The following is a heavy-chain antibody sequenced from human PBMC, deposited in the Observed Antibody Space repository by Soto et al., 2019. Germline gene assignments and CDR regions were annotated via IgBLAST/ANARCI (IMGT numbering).Heavy chain of an antibody. V-gene: IGHV4-59*01. Sequence: SETLSLTCTVSGGSISSYYWSWIRQPPGKGLEWIGYIYYSGSTNYNPSLKIRVTISVDTSKNQFSLKLSSVTAADTAVYHCARDRPEYSGYSRGFDPWGQGTLVTVSS. CDR1: GGSISSYY. J-gene: IGHJ5*02. CDR2: IYYSGST. CDR3: ARDRPEYSGYSRGFDP. D-gene: IGHD5-12*01.